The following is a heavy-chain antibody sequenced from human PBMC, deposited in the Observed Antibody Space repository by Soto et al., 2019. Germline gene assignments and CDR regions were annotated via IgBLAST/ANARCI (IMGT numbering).Heavy chain of an antibody. V-gene: IGHV3-30*18. J-gene: IGHJ4*02. CDR3: AKSGGSKSLNY. CDR1: GFTFSSYG. CDR2: ISYDGSNK. D-gene: IGHD1-1*01. Sequence: QVHLVESGGGVVQPGRSLRLSCAASGFTFSSYGMHWVRQAPGKGLEWVAVISYDGSNKYYADSVKGRFTISRDNSKNTLYLQMNSLRAEDTAVYYCAKSGGSKSLNYWGQGTLVTVSS.